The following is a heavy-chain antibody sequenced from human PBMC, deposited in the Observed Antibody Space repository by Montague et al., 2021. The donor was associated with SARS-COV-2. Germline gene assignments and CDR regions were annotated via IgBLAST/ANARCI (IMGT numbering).Heavy chain of an antibody. CDR3: ARDLLEGGYSYGIDY. CDR1: GFTFSSYG. J-gene: IGHJ4*02. D-gene: IGHD5-18*01. CDR2: IWYDGSNK. V-gene: IGHV3-33*01. Sequence: SLRLSCAASGFTFSSYGMHWVRQAPGKGLEWVAVIWYDGSNKYYADSVKGRFTISRDNSKNTLYLQMNSLRAEDTAVYYCARDLLEGGYSYGIDYWGQGTLVTVSS.